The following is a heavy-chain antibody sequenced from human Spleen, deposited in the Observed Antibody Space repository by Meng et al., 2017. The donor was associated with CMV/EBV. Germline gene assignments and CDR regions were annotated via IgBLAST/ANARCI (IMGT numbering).Heavy chain of an antibody. CDR2: INWNGDRI. Sequence: GESLKISCAASGFTFDDYGMSWVRQAPGKGLEWVSGINWNGDRIGYADSAKGRFTISRDNAKNSLYLQMNSLRAEDTALYHCARGGGSNYGVDYWGRGTLVTVSS. D-gene: IGHD1-26*01. V-gene: IGHV3-20*01. CDR3: ARGGGSNYGVDY. CDR1: GFTFDDYG. J-gene: IGHJ4*02.